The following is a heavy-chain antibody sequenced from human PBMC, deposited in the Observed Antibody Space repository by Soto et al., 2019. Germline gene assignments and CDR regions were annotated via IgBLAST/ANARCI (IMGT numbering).Heavy chain of an antibody. V-gene: IGHV3-23*01. Sequence: EVQLLESGGGLVQLGGSLRLSCAASGFTFSSYAMSWVRQAPGKGLEWVSAISGSGGSTYYADSVKGRFTISRDNSKNTLYLQMNSLRAEDTAVYYCAKNYDSSGYYYSPFDYWGQGTLVTVSS. CDR3: AKNYDSSGYYYSPFDY. D-gene: IGHD3-22*01. J-gene: IGHJ4*02. CDR1: GFTFSSYA. CDR2: ISGSGGST.